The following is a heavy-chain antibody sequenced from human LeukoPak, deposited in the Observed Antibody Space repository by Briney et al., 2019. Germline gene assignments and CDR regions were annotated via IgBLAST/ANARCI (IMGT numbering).Heavy chain of an antibody. V-gene: IGHV3-30*03. CDR1: GFTFSSHG. CDR3: ARDRAWNYFDY. CDR2: ISNDGSRK. Sequence: GGSLRLSCAPSGFTFSSHGMHWVRQAPGKGLEWVATISNDGSRKYYAHSVEGRFTISRDNSKNTLYLQMDSLRAEDTAVYYCARDRAWNYFDYWGQGTLVTVSS. D-gene: IGHD3-3*01. J-gene: IGHJ4*02.